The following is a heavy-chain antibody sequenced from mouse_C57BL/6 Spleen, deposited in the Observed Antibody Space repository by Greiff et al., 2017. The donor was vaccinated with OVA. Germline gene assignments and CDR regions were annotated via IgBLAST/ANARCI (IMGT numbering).Heavy chain of an antibody. CDR1: GYTFTSYW. Sequence: VQLQQPGAELVKPGASVKMSCKASGYTFTSYWITWVKQRPGQGLEWIGDIYPGSGSTNYNEKFKSKATLTVDTSSSTAYMQLSSLTSEDSAVYYCAREGYDYDGCAYWGQGTLVTVSA. CDR2: IYPGSGST. CDR3: AREGYDYDGCAY. V-gene: IGHV1-55*01. J-gene: IGHJ3*01. D-gene: IGHD2-4*01.